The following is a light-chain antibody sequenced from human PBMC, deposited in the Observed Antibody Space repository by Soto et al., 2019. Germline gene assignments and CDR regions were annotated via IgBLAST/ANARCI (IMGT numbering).Light chain of an antibody. CDR2: AAS. Sequence: IHMSESPSTLSGSVGDRVSITCRASQTISSWLAWYQQKPGKAPKLLIYAASSLQSGVPSRFSGSGSGTDFTLTISSLQPEDFATYYCQQSYSTPPTFGQGTRLEIK. J-gene: IGKJ5*01. CDR1: QTISSW. V-gene: IGKV1-39*01. CDR3: QQSYSTPPT.